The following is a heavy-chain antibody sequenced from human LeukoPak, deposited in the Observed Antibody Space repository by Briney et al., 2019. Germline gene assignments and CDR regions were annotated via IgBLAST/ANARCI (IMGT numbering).Heavy chain of an antibody. CDR2: ISDDGSNK. V-gene: IGHV3-30-3*01. Sequence: GGSLRLSCAASGFTFRSYAMHWVRQAPGKGLEWVAVISDDGSNKYNADSVKARFTISRDNSKNTLYLQMNSLRAEDTAVYYCAREAPYYYDSSGYFGYWSQGTLVTVSS. CDR1: GFTFRSYA. D-gene: IGHD3-22*01. CDR3: AREAPYYYDSSGYFGY. J-gene: IGHJ4*02.